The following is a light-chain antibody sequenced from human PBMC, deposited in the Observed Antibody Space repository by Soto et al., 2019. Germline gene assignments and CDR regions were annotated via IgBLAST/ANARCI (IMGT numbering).Light chain of an antibody. V-gene: IGLV2-14*01. CDR1: SSDVGAYVY. J-gene: IGLJ1*01. CDR3: SSYTSSSTLYV. CDR2: EVS. Sequence: QSALTQPASVSGSPGQSITISCTGTSSDVGAYVYVSWYQHHPGKAPKLIIYEVSNRPSGVSNRFSGSKSGNTASLTISGLQAEDEADYYCSSYTSSSTLYVFGIGTKVTV.